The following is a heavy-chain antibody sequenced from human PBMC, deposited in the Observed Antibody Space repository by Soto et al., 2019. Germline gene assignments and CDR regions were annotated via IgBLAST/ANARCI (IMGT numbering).Heavy chain of an antibody. CDR3: AKELAAYYYYYYYMDV. Sequence: QVQLVESGGGVVQPGRSLRLSCAASGFTFSSYGMHWVRQAPGKGLEWVAVISYDGSNKYYADSVKGRFTISRDNSKNTLYLQMNSLRAEDTAVDYCAKELAAYYYYYYYMDVWGKGTTVTVSS. CDR2: ISYDGSNK. J-gene: IGHJ6*03. CDR1: GFTFSSYG. V-gene: IGHV3-30*18. D-gene: IGHD2-15*01.